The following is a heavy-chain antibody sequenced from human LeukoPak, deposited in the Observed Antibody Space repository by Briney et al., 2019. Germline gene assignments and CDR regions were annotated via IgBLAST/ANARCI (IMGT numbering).Heavy chain of an antibody. Sequence: PGGSLRLSCAASGFTFSSYWMSWVRQAPGKGLEWVANIKQDGSEKYYVDSVKGRFTISRDNAKNSLYLQMNSLRAEDTAVYYCAREPYYDSSGYSGLYAFDIWGQGTMVTVSS. V-gene: IGHV3-7*01. CDR3: AREPYYDSSGYSGLYAFDI. J-gene: IGHJ3*02. CDR1: GFTFSSYW. D-gene: IGHD3-22*01. CDR2: IKQDGSEK.